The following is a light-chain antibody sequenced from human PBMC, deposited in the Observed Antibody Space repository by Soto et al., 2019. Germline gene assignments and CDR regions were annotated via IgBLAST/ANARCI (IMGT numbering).Light chain of an antibody. CDR2: AAS. Sequence: EIVLTQSPGTLSLSPGERATLSCRASQSFSSSHLALYQHKPGQAPRLLIYAASSRAAGSPDRFSGGGSGTEVTLTISSLQSEDFAVYYCQQYNNWPRTFGQGTKVDIK. CDR3: QQYNNWPRT. J-gene: IGKJ1*01. V-gene: IGKV3D-15*01. CDR1: QSFSSSH.